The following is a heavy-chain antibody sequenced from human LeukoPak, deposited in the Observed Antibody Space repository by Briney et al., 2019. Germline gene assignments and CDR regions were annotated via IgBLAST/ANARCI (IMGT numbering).Heavy chain of an antibody. D-gene: IGHD3-10*01. CDR1: GYSISSGYY. CDR3: ARSGTYYNNWFDP. J-gene: IGHJ5*02. Sequence: KPSETLSLTCTVSGYSISSGYYWGWIRQPPGKGLEWIGSIYHSGSTYYNPSLKSRVTISVDTSKNQFSLNLNSVTAADTAVYYCARSGTYYNNWFDPWGQGTLVIVSS. CDR2: IYHSGST. V-gene: IGHV4-38-2*02.